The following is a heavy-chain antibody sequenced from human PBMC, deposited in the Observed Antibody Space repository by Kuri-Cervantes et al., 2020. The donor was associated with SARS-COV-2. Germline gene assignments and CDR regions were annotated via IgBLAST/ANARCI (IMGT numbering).Heavy chain of an antibody. V-gene: IGHV3-13*04. D-gene: IGHD3-3*01. Sequence: GGSLRLSCAASGFTFSSYDMHWVRQATGKGLEWVSAIGTAGDTYYPGSVKGRFTISRDNSKNTLYLQMGSLRAEDMAVYYCARDAAITIFGVVINYYYYYMDVWGKGTTVTVSS. CDR1: GFTFSSYD. J-gene: IGHJ6*03. CDR2: IGTAGDT. CDR3: ARDAAITIFGVVINYYYYYMDV.